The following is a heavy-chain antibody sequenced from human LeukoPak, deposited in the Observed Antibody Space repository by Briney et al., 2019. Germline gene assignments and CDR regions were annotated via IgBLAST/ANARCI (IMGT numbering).Heavy chain of an antibody. Sequence: GGSLRLSCAASEFTFSRHWMSWVRQAPGKGLEWASAISASGGSTYYIDSVKGRFTISRDNSKNTLYLQMNSLRAEDTAVYYCLYTTSPDDYWGQGTLVTVSS. CDR1: EFTFSRHW. CDR3: LYTTSPDDY. J-gene: IGHJ4*02. CDR2: ISASGGST. D-gene: IGHD2-2*02. V-gene: IGHV3-23*01.